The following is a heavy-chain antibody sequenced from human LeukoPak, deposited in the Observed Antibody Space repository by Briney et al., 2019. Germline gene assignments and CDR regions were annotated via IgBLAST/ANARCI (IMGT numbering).Heavy chain of an antibody. J-gene: IGHJ4*02. V-gene: IGHV3-33*06. CDR1: GFAFSSYG. Sequence: GRSLRLSCAASGFAFSSYGMHWVRQAPGKGLEWVAVIWYDGSNKYYADSVKGRFTISRDNSKNTLYLQMNSLRAEDTAVYYCAKFSGSYRDYFDYWGQGTLVTVSS. CDR2: IWYDGSNK. CDR3: AKFSGSYRDYFDY. D-gene: IGHD1-26*01.